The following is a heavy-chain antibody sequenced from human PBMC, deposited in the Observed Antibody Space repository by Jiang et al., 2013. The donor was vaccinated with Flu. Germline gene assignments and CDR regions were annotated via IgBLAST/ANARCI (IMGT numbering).Heavy chain of an antibody. CDR3: ARAQTGSSTSCYLSTDGDCYPRSHLDDAFDI. J-gene: IGHJ3*02. CDR2: INPNSGGT. D-gene: IGHD2-2*01. Sequence: SGAEVKQPGASVKVSCKASGYTVTGYYMHWVRQAPGQGLEWMGWINPNSGGTNYAQKFQGWVTMTRDTSISTAYMELSRLRSDDTAVYYCARAQTGSSTSCYLSTDGDCYPRSHLDDAFDIWGQGTMVTVSS. CDR1: GYTVTGYY. V-gene: IGHV1-2*04.